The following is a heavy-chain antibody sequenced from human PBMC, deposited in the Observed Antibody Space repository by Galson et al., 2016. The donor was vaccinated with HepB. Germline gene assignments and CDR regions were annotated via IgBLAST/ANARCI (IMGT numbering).Heavy chain of an antibody. D-gene: IGHD7-27*01. V-gene: IGHV6-1*01. CDR1: GDSVSSNSAG. Sequence: CAISGDSVSSNSAGWYWFRQSPSRGLEWLGRTFYRSNWQTDYAESVKSRITINPDTSKNQFSLQLNSVTPDDTAVYYCARSYRLGRGFGWWGQGTLVTVSS. CDR3: ARSYRLGRGFGW. CDR2: TFYRSNWQT. J-gene: IGHJ4*02.